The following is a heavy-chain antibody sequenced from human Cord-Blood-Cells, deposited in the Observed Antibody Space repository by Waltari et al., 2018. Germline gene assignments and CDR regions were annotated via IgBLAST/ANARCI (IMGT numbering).Heavy chain of an antibody. J-gene: IGHJ6*02. CDR3: ARDGKVYSSSYYYYYYGMDV. V-gene: IGHV4-38-2*02. Sequence: QVQLQESGPGLVKPSETLSLTCAVSGYSISSGYYWGWIRQPPRKGTEWIGSIYHSGSTYYNPSLKSRVTISVDTSKNQFSLKLSSVTAADTAVYYCARDGKVYSSSYYYYYYGMDVWGQGTTVTVSS. CDR1: GYSISSGYY. CDR2: IYHSGST. D-gene: IGHD6-6*01.